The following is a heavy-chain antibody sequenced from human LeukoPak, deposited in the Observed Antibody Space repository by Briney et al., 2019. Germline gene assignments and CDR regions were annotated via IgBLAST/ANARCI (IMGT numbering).Heavy chain of an antibody. J-gene: IGHJ4*02. V-gene: IGHV3-15*01. CDR3: TTDYGDYEGLDY. D-gene: IGHD4-17*01. Sequence: GGSLRLSCAASGFTFSNAWMSWVRQAPGKGLEWVGRIKSKTDGGTTDYAAPVKGRFTISRDDSKNTLYLQMNSLKTEDTAVYYCTTDYGDYEGLDYWGQGTLVTVSS. CDR1: GFTFSNAW. CDR2: IKSKTDGGTT.